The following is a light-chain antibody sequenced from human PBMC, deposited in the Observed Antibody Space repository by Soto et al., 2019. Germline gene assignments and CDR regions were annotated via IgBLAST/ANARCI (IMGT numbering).Light chain of an antibody. CDR1: QYISSW. V-gene: IGKV1-5*03. CDR2: KAS. CDR3: QQYNSQRT. J-gene: IGKJ1*01. Sequence: DIQMTQSPSTLSASVGDRVTITCRASQYISSWLAWYQQKQGKAPKLLIYKASSLESGVPSRFGGSGSGTEFTLTISSLQPDDFANYYCQQYNSQRTFGQGTKVEIK.